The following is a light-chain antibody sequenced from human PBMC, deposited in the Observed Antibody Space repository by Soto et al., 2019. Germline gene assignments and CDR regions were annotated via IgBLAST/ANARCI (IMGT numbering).Light chain of an antibody. Sequence: SYELTQPPSVSVSPGQTARITCSGDALPKKYAYWYQQKPGQAPVVVMYKDIERPSGIPERFSGSSSGTTVTLTINGVQAEDEADYYCQSADDSGLRRVFGGGTKLTVL. CDR3: QSADDSGLRRV. CDR2: KDI. V-gene: IGLV3-25*03. CDR1: ALPKKY. J-gene: IGLJ3*02.